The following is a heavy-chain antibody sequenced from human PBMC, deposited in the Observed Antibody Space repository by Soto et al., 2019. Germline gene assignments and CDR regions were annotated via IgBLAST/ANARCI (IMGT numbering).Heavy chain of an antibody. J-gene: IGHJ5*02. Sequence: GESLKISCQGSGYSFTSYWIGWVRQMPGKGLEWMGIIYPGDSDTRYSPSFQGQVTISADKSISTAYLQWSSLKASDTAMYYCARRSSSPRGWFDPWGQGTLVTVSS. D-gene: IGHD6-6*01. V-gene: IGHV5-51*01. CDR1: GYSFTSYW. CDR2: IYPGDSDT. CDR3: ARRSSSPRGWFDP.